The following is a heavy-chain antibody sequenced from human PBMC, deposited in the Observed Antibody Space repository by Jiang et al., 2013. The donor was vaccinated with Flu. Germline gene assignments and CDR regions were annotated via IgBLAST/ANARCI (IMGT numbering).Heavy chain of an antibody. CDR1: GFTFSSYA. CDR2: ISGSGGSI. J-gene: IGHJ5*02. CDR3: AKDGGSGSYSARNWFDP. Sequence: QLLESGGGLVQPGGSLRLSCAASGFTFSSYAMSWVRQAPGKGLEWVSAISGSGGSIYNADSVKGRFTISRDNSKNTLYLQMNSLRAEDTAVYYCAKDGGSGSYSARNWFDPWGQGTLVTVSS. V-gene: IGHV3-23*01. D-gene: IGHD3-10*01.